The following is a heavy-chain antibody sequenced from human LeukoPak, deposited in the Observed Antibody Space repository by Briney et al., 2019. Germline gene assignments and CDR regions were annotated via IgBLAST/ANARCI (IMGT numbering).Heavy chain of an antibody. J-gene: IGHJ6*02. CDR1: GFTVSNNY. Sequence: GGSLRLSCAASGFTVSNNYMNWVRQAPGKGLEWVSVIYTGGSTYYADSVRGRFSISRDTSKNTLSLQMNSLRVEDTAVYYCARGSHYLLDVWGQGTTVTVSS. D-gene: IGHD3-16*01. V-gene: IGHV3-66*01. CDR3: ARGSHYLLDV. CDR2: IYTGGST.